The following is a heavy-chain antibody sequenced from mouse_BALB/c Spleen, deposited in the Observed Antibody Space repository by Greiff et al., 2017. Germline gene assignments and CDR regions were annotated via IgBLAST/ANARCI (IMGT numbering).Heavy chain of an antibody. J-gene: IGHJ1*01. D-gene: IGHD1-1*01. CDR3: ARIYYYGSSYWYFDV. Sequence: VHLVESGAELVRPGSSVKISCKASGYAFSSYWMNWVKQRPGQGLEWIGQIYPGDGDTNYNGKFKGKATLTADKSSSTAYMQLSSLTSEDSAVYFCARIYYYGSSYWYFDVWGAGTTVTVSS. CDR1: GYAFSSYW. CDR2: IYPGDGDT. V-gene: IGHV1-80*01.